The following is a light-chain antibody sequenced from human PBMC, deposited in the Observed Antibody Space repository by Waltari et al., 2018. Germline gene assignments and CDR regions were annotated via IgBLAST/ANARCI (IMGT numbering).Light chain of an antibody. CDR1: QSINSW. V-gene: IGKV1-5*03. CDR3: QQCNTYS. CDR2: KAS. Sequence: DIQMTQSPSTLSASVGDRVTITCRASQSINSWSAWYQQKPGKAPKLLIYKASTLESGVPSRFSGSGSGTEFTLTISGLQPDDFATYYCQQCNTYSFGQGTKVEIK. J-gene: IGKJ1*01.